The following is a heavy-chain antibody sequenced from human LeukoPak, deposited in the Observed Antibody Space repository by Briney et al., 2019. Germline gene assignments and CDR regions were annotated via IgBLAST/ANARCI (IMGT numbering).Heavy chain of an antibody. J-gene: IGHJ6*03. Sequence: GGSLRLSCAASGFTFDDYAMHWVRQAPGKGLEWVSLISWDGGSTYYADSVKGRFTISRDNAKNSLYLQMNSLRVEDTALYYCAKDIGRVDTASTYMGVWGKGTTVTISS. CDR2: ISWDGGST. V-gene: IGHV3-43D*03. CDR3: AKDIGRVDTASTYMGV. CDR1: GFTFDDYA. D-gene: IGHD5-18*01.